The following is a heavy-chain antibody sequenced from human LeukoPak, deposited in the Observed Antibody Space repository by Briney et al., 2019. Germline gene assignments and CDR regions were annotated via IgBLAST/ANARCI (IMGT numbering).Heavy chain of an antibody. J-gene: IGHJ4*02. CDR1: GFTFSGSA. V-gene: IGHV3-73*01. Sequence: GGSLKLSCAASGFTFSGSAMHWVRQASGKGLEWVGRIRSRANSYATAYAVSVKGRFTISRDDSKNTAYLQMNSLKTEDTAVYYCTRPMYLEWLRVGGYEFDYWGQGTLVTVSS. CDR3: TRPMYLEWLRVGGYEFDY. CDR2: IRSRANSYAT. D-gene: IGHD3-3*01.